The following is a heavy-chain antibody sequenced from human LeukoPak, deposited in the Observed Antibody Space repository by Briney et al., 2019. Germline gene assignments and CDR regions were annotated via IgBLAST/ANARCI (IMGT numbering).Heavy chain of an antibody. Sequence: GGSLRLSCAASGFTFSSYAMSWVRQAPGKGLEWVSAIGGSGGSTYYADSVKGRFTISRDNSKNTLYLQMNSLRAEDTAVYYCAKEGHCSSTSCYVHGMDVWGQGTTVTVSS. CDR1: GFTFSSYA. CDR3: AKEGHCSSTSCYVHGMDV. J-gene: IGHJ6*02. CDR2: IGGSGGST. D-gene: IGHD2-2*01. V-gene: IGHV3-23*01.